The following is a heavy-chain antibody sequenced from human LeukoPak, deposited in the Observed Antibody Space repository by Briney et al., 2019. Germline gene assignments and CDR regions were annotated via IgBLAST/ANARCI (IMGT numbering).Heavy chain of an antibody. CDR2: ISGGGST. CDR1: GFTFSSYA. CDR3: ASSAGALIDC. V-gene: IGHV3-23*01. J-gene: IGHJ4*02. D-gene: IGHD6-19*01. Sequence: GGSLRLSCAASGFTFSSYAMSWVRQAPGKGLKWVSTISGGGSTYSADSVKGRFTISRDNSKNTLYLQMNSLRAEDTAVYYCASSAGALIDCWGQGTLVIVSS.